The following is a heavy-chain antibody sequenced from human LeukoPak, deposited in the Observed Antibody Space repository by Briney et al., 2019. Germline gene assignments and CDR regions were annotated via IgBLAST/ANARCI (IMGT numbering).Heavy chain of an antibody. V-gene: IGHV4-39*01. CDR1: GGSISTTGYY. CDR3: ARHRGYSYGYLDH. J-gene: IGHJ4*02. CDR2: IYRSGSA. Sequence: TSETLSLTCTVSGGSISTTGYYWGWIRQPPGKGLEWIGSIYRSGSAYYKPSLTSRVTMSVDTSKNQFSLKLSSVTASDTAVYYCARHRGYSYGYLDHWGQGTLVTVSS. D-gene: IGHD5-18*01.